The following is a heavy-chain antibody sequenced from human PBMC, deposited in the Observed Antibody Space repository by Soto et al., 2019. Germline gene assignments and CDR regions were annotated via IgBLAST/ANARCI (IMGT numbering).Heavy chain of an antibody. V-gene: IGHV3-23*01. J-gene: IGHJ4*02. D-gene: IGHD2-15*01. CDR2: ISGSGGST. Sequence: EVQLLESGGGLVQPGGSLRLSCAASGFTFSSYAMSWVRQAPGKGLEWVSAISGSGGSTYYADSVKGRFTISRYNSKNTLYLQMNSLRAEDTAVYYFAKYNSGELLLHDYWGQGTLVTVSS. CDR3: AKYNSGELLLHDY. CDR1: GFTFSSYA.